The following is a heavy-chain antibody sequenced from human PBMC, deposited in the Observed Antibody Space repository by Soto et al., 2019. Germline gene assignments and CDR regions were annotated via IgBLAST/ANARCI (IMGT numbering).Heavy chain of an antibody. V-gene: IGHV3-23*01. J-gene: IGHJ4*02. D-gene: IGHD3-22*01. CDR1: GFTFSSYA. Sequence: QPGGSLRLSCAASGFTFSSYAMSWFLQTPGKGLEWVSTLSGSGGTTYYADSVKGQFTISRDNSKSTLYLQMNSLRAEDTAVYYCAKNPGYYYDSTGYHFDYWGQGTLVTVSS. CDR3: AKNPGYYYDSTGYHFDY. CDR2: LSGSGGTT.